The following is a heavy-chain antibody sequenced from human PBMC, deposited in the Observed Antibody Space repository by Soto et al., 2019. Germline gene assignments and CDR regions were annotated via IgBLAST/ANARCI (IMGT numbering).Heavy chain of an antibody. CDR3: AYSGYEYYFDY. CDR1: GDILSSYV. J-gene: IGHJ4*02. CDR2: IIPIFGTT. Sequence: QVQLVQSGAEVKKPGSSVKVSCKASGDILSSYVIAWVRQAPGQGLEWMGGIIPIFGTTNYAQRFQGRVTITADKSTNTAYMDLRSLRSEDTAVYYCAYSGYEYYFDYWGQGTLVTVSS. D-gene: IGHD5-12*01. V-gene: IGHV1-69*06.